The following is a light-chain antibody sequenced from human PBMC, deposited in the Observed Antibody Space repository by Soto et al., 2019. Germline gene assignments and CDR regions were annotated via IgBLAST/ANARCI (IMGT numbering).Light chain of an antibody. CDR1: QSISGT. J-gene: IGKJ1*01. CDR3: QQYNNWPWT. CDR2: GAS. V-gene: IGKV3-15*01. Sequence: EIVMTQSRSTLSVSPVGRSTLSCRASQSISGTLAWYQQKPGQAPRLLIYGASTRATSFPARFSGSGSGTDFTLTISSLQSEDFAVYYCQQYNNWPWTFGQGTKVDIK.